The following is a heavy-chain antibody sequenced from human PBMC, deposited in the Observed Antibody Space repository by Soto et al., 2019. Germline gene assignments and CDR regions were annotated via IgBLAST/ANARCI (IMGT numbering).Heavy chain of an antibody. V-gene: IGHV4-59*08. D-gene: IGHD6-13*01. CDR2: VYDSGRT. CDR1: GGSISSYS. CDR3: ARSRTQYSSDWSDY. Sequence: PSETLSLTCTVSGGSISSYSWSWIRQPPGKGLEWIGYVYDSGRTKYNPSLKSRVTISVDASKKQFSLKLSSVTAADTAVYYCARSRTQYSSDWSDYWGQGTLVTVSS. J-gene: IGHJ4*02.